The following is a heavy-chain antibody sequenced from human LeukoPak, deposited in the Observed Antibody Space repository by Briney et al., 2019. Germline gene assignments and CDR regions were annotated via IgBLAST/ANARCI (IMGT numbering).Heavy chain of an antibody. Sequence: PSETLSLTCTVSGGSISSHYWSWIRQPPGKGLEWIGYIYYSGSTNYNPSLKSRVTISVDTSKNQFSLKLSSVTAADTAVYYCASSGSPHFYGMDVWGQGTTVTVSS. V-gene: IGHV4-59*11. D-gene: IGHD1-14*01. J-gene: IGHJ6*02. CDR3: ASSGSPHFYGMDV. CDR2: IYYSGST. CDR1: GGSISSHY.